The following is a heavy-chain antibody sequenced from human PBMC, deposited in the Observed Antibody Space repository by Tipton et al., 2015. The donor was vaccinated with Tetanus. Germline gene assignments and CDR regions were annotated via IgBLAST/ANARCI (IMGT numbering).Heavy chain of an antibody. D-gene: IGHD2-21*01. J-gene: IGHJ6*02. Sequence: TLSLTCSVSNGSISSGGYYWSWIRQYPGKGLEWIGLLYHTGVTYYNPSLQSRVAISVDTSKNQFSLKLTSVSAADTAVYYCARLTGHSMDVVDYYYFGMDVWGQGTKVTVSS. CDR2: LYHTGVT. CDR3: ARLTGHSMDVVDYYYFGMDV. CDR1: NGSISSGGYY. V-gene: IGHV4-31*03.